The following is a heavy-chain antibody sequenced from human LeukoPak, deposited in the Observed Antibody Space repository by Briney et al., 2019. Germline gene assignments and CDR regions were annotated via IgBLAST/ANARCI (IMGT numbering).Heavy chain of an antibody. Sequence: GASVKVSCKASGGTFSNYAISWVRQAPGQGLEWMGGIITNYGTTNDAQKYQGRVTITADESTTTVYMELSSLRSEDTAVYYCARPRTYYDFWRGYPPFDYWGQGTLVTVSS. CDR1: GGTFSNYA. CDR3: ARPRTYYDFWRGYPPFDY. J-gene: IGHJ4*02. D-gene: IGHD3-3*01. V-gene: IGHV1-69*13. CDR2: IITNYGTT.